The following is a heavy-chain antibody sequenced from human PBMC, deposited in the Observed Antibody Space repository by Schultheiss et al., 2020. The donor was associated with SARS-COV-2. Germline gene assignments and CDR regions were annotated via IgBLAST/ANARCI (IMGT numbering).Heavy chain of an antibody. CDR3: ARGRGTGSYRPDGYGMDV. CDR2: IYHSGST. J-gene: IGHJ6*02. V-gene: IGHV4-4*02. CDR1: GFTFSSYSM. Sequence: GSLRLSCAASGFTFSSYSMNWVRQAPGKGLEWIGEIYHSGSTNYNPSLKSRVTISVDKSKNQFSLKLSSVTAADTAVYYCARGRGTGSYRPDGYGMDVWGQGTTVTVSS. D-gene: IGHD3-16*02.